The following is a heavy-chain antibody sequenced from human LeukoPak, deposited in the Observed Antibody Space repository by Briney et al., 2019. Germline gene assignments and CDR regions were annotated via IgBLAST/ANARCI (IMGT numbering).Heavy chain of an antibody. Sequence: SETLSLTCAVSGGSISSSNWWSWVRQPPGKGLGWVGEIYHSGSTNYNPSLKCRVTISVHKSKYQFTLKLSSARTADSVVEYDAEVLKGSSCYFDAFDIWGQGTMVTVSS. J-gene: IGHJ3*02. CDR2: IYHSGST. V-gene: IGHV4-4*02. CDR1: GGSISSSNW. CDR3: AEVLKGSSCYFDAFDI. D-gene: IGHD6-13*01.